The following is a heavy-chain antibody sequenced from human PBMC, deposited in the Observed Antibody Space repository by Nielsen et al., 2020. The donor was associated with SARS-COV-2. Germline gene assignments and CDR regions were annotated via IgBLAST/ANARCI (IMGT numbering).Heavy chain of an antibody. CDR1: GFTFSNYP. D-gene: IGHD1-26*01. CDR2: ISSSGSDT. V-gene: IGHV3-23*01. Sequence: GESLRLSCAASGFTFSNYPMSWVRQAPGKGLEWVSAISSSGSDTYYADSVKGRLTVSRDNSKNTVYLQLSSLRVEDTAVYYCAKEIPVGVEFDFWGQGTLVAVSS. J-gene: IGHJ4*02. CDR3: AKEIPVGVEFDF.